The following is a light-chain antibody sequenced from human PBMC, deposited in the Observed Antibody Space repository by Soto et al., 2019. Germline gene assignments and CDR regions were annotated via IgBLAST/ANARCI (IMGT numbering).Light chain of an antibody. V-gene: IGKV3-15*01. J-gene: IGKJ4*01. Sequence: EIVMTQSPATLSVSPGETATLSCRASQSVSYNLAWYQQKPGQAPRLLIYGAFTRATGIPARFSGSGSGTEFTLTISSLQSEDFAVYSCQQYKNWPPLTFGGGTKVEIK. CDR3: QQYKNWPPLT. CDR1: QSVSYN. CDR2: GAF.